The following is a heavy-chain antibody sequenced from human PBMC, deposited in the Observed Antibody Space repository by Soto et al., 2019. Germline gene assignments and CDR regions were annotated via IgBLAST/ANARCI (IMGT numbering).Heavy chain of an antibody. Sequence: PGVSLRLSCSASGFTFSSYWMHLLRRDPAIGLVWVATINPDGTTTQYADFVKGRFTVSRDNARTTLFLQMNGLRVEATALYYCPKDHSWAQRDYRGRGTLVNVSS. J-gene: IGHJ4*02. D-gene: IGHD2-15*01. CDR1: GFTFSSYW. CDR3: PKDHSWAQRDY. V-gene: IGHV3-74*01. CDR2: INPDGTTT.